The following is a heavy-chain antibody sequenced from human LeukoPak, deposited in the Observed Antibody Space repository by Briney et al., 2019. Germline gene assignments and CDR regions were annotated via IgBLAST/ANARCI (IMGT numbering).Heavy chain of an antibody. D-gene: IGHD3-9*01. CDR3: ARDPDLLTGSPQYYFYY. CDR1: GFTFSSYA. V-gene: IGHV3-30*04. J-gene: IGHJ4*02. Sequence: GGSLRLSCAASGFTFSSYAMHWVRQAPGKGLEWVAVISYDGSNKYYADSVKGRFTISRDNSKNTLYLQMNSLRAEDTAVYYCARDPDLLTGSPQYYFYYWGQGTLVTVSS. CDR2: ISYDGSNK.